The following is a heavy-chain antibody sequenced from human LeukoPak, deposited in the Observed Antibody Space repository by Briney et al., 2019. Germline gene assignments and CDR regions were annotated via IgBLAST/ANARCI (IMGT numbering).Heavy chain of an antibody. J-gene: IGHJ3*02. D-gene: IGHD4-11*01. Sequence: GGSLRLSCAASGFTYRTYEMNWVRQAPGKGLEWLSCISSSGVTTYYADSVKGRFTISRDNAKNSLYLQMNSLRAEDTAVYYCARDLVRNNYAPDAFDIWGQGTTVTVSS. CDR1: GFTYRTYE. CDR2: ISSSGVTT. CDR3: ARDLVRNNYAPDAFDI. V-gene: IGHV3-48*03.